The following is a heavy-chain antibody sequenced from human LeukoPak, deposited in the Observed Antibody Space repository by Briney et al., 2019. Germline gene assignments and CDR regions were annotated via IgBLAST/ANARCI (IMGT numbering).Heavy chain of an antibody. CDR3: ARGLSGYYFDY. CDR2: ISWNSGSI. V-gene: IGHV3-9*01. CDR1: GFTFDDYA. D-gene: IGHD3-16*02. Sequence: GGSLRLSCAASGFTFDDYATHWVRQAPGKGLEWVSGISWNSGSIGYADSVKGRFTISRDNAKNSLYLQMNSLRAEDTAVYYCARGLSGYYFDYWGQGTLVTVSS. J-gene: IGHJ4*02.